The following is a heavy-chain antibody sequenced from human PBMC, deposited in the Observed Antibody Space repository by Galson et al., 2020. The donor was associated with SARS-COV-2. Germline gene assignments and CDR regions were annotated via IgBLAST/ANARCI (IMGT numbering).Heavy chain of an antibody. Sequence: GGSLRLSCAASGFMFSSYPMGWVRQAPDKGLEWVSIMTGSGGTTYYADSVKGRFTISKDDSKKIVFLQMNSLRGEDTAIYYCVKDLSAGFDYWGQGALVTVSS. CDR1: GFMFSSYP. CDR3: VKDLSAGFDY. J-gene: IGHJ4*02. V-gene: IGHV3-23*01. CDR2: MTGSGGTT.